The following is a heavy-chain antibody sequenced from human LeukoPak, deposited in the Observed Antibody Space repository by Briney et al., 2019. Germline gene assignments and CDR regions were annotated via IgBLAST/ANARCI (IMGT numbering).Heavy chain of an antibody. Sequence: ASVKVSCKASGYTFTGYYMHWVRQAPGQGLEWMGWINPNSGGTNYAQKFQGRVTMTRDTSISTAYMELSRLRSDDTAVYYCAIIPKITILRYSDYWGQGTLVTVSS. CDR3: AIIPKITILRYSDY. CDR1: GYTFTGYY. D-gene: IGHD3-22*01. V-gene: IGHV1-2*02. J-gene: IGHJ4*02. CDR2: INPNSGGT.